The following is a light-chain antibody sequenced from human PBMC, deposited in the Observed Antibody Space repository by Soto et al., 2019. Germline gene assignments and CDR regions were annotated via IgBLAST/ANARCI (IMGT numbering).Light chain of an antibody. Sequence: QSVLTQPPSVSGAPGQRVTISCTGSSSNIGAGYDVHWYQQLPGRAPKLLIYGNSNRLSGVPDRFSGSKSGTSASLAITGLQAEDETDYYCQSYDSSLSGPVVFGGGTKVTVL. CDR1: SSNIGAGYD. CDR2: GNS. J-gene: IGLJ2*01. V-gene: IGLV1-40*01. CDR3: QSYDSSLSGPVV.